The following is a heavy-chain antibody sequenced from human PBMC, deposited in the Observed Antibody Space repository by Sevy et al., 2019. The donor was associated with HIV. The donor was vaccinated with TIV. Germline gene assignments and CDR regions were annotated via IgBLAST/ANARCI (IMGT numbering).Heavy chain of an antibody. CDR3: ARAQQVTMLVVIGGLYFDF. CDR2: IKQDMSEK. CDR1: GFTFSSYW. D-gene: IGHD3-22*01. Sequence: GGSLRLSCAASGFTFSSYWMTWVRQAPGKGLEWVANIKQDMSEKYYADSVKGRFTISRDKPRNSLYLQMESLRAEDTAVYYCARAQQVTMLVVIGGLYFDFWGQGTLVTVSS. J-gene: IGHJ4*02. V-gene: IGHV3-7*01.